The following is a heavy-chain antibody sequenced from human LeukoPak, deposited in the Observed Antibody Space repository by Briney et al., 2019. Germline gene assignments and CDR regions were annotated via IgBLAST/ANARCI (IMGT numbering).Heavy chain of an antibody. J-gene: IGHJ4*02. CDR3: AKASSSWYYFDY. V-gene: IGHV3-30*18. D-gene: IGHD6-13*01. CDR2: ISYDGSNK. Sequence: GGSLRLSCAASGFTFSSYGMHWVRQVPGKGLEWVAVISYDGSNKYYADSVKGRFTISRDNSKNTLYLQMNSLRAEDTAVYYCAKASSSWYYFDYWGQGALVTVSS. CDR1: GFTFSSYG.